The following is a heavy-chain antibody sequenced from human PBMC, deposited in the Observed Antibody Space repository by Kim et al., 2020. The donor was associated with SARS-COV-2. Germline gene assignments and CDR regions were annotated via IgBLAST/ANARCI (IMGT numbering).Heavy chain of an antibody. CDR1: GYTFTSYY. J-gene: IGHJ3*02. Sequence: ASVKVSCKASGYTFTSYYMHWVRQAPGQGLEWMGIINPSGGSTSYAQKFQGRVTMTRDTSTSTVYMELSSLRSEDTAVYYCARDQDGGKGENAFDIWGQGTMVTVSS. CDR3: ARDQDGGKGENAFDI. CDR2: INPSGGST. V-gene: IGHV1-46*01. D-gene: IGHD2-15*01.